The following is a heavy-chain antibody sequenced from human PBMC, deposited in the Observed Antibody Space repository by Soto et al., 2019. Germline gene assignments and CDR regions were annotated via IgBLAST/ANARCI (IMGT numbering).Heavy chain of an antibody. Sequence: QVQLVQSGAEVKKPGASVKVSGKASGYTFTSYGISWVRQAPGKGLERMGWISAYNGNTNYAQTLQVRVTMTTDTSTSTAYMELRSLRSDDTAVYYCARVLGVVIGWDYYGMDVWGQGTTVTVSS. V-gene: IGHV1-18*04. J-gene: IGHJ6*02. CDR1: GYTFTSYG. CDR2: ISAYNGNT. CDR3: ARVLGVVIGWDYYGMDV. D-gene: IGHD3-3*01.